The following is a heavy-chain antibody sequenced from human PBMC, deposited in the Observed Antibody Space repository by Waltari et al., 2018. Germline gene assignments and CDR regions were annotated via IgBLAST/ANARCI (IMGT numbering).Heavy chain of an antibody. CDR1: GFTFSRCW. J-gene: IGHJ6*02. CDR2: ITSDGSNT. V-gene: IGHV3-74*01. Sequence: EVQLVESGGGLVQPGGSLRRSCAASGFTFSRCWMYWVRQAPGTGLAWVSHITSDGSNTGYADSVKGRFTISRDNAKNTLYMEMNSLRDEDTAVYYCVRDRGMDAWGQGTTVTVSS. CDR3: VRDRGMDA.